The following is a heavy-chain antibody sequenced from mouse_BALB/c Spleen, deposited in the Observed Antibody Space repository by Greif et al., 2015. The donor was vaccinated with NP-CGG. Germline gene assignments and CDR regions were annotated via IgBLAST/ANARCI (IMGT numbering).Heavy chain of an antibody. Sequence: VQLQQPGAELVKPGASVKLSCTASGLNIKDTYMHWVKQRPEQGLGWIGRIDPANGNTKYDPKFQGKATITADTSSNTAYLQLSSLTSEDTAVYYCARWDWYFDVWGAGTTVTVSS. J-gene: IGHJ1*01. V-gene: IGHV14-3*02. CDR2: IDPANGNT. CDR3: ARWDWYFDV. CDR1: GLNIKDTY.